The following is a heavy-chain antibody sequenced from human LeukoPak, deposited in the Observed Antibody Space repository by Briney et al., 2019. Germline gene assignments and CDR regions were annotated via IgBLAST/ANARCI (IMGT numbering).Heavy chain of an antibody. CDR2: IYSGGST. D-gene: IGHD3-3*01. CDR3: AKPVLRFLEWLLYYFDY. Sequence: PGGSLRLSCAASGFTVSSNYMSWVRQAPGKGLEWVSVIYSGGSTYYADSVKGRFTISRDNSKNTLYLQMNSLRAEDTAVYYCAKPVLRFLEWLLYYFDYWGQGTLVTVSS. V-gene: IGHV3-53*01. CDR1: GFTVSSNY. J-gene: IGHJ4*02.